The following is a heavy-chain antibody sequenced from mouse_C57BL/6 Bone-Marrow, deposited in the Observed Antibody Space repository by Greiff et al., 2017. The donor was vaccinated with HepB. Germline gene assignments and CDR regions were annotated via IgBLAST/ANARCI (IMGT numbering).Heavy chain of an antibody. V-gene: IGHV7-1*01. D-gene: IGHD1-1*01. CDR2: SRNKANDYTT. CDR1: GFTFSDFY. Sequence: EVQRVESGGGLVQSGRSLRLSCATSGFTFSDFYMEWVRQAPGKGLEWIAASRNKANDYTTEYSASVKGRFIVSRDTCQSILYLQMNALRAEDTAIYYCARDAQFWDYYGSSYWYFDVWGTGTTVTVSS. CDR3: ARDAQFWDYYGSSYWYFDV. J-gene: IGHJ1*03.